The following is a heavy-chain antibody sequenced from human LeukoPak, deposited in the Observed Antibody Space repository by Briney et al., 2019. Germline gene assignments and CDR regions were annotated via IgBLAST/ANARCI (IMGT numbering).Heavy chain of an antibody. CDR2: MNPNSGNT. Sequence: ASVKVSCKASGYTFTSYDINWVRQATGQGLEWMGWMNPNSGNTGYAQKFQGRVTMTRNTSISTAYMELSSLRSEDTAVYYCATDSGVVTKYYFDYWGQGTLVTVSS. CDR3: ATDSGVVTKYYFDY. CDR1: GYTFTSYD. J-gene: IGHJ4*02. V-gene: IGHV1-8*01. D-gene: IGHD3-3*01.